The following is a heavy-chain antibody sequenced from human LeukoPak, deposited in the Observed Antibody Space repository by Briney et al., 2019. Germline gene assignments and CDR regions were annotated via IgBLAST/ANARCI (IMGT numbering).Heavy chain of an antibody. V-gene: IGHV3-11*04. Sequence: GGSLRLSCAASGFTFSDYYMSWIRQAPGKALERVSDVSTGSGTIYYADSVKGRFTISRDNAKNSLYLQMKSLRAEDTAVYYCARGKTSQNIVTRKTYNWFDPWGQGTLVTVSS. D-gene: IGHD2/OR15-2a*01. J-gene: IGHJ5*02. CDR3: ARGKTSQNIVTRKTYNWFDP. CDR2: VSTGSGTI. CDR1: GFTFSDYY.